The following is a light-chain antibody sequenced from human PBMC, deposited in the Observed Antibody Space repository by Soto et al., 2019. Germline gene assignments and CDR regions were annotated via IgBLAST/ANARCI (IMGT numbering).Light chain of an antibody. CDR3: QKYSRVIT. Sequence: DIQMTQSPSSLSASVGDRVTITCRASQGISNFLAWYQQKPGKVPKLLISAASTLQSGVPSRFSGSGSGTEFTLTITSPQPEDVATYYCQKYSRVITFGQGTRLEIK. CDR1: QGISNF. J-gene: IGKJ5*01. CDR2: AAS. V-gene: IGKV1-27*01.